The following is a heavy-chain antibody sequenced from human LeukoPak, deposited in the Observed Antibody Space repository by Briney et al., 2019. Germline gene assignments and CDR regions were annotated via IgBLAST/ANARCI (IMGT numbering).Heavy chain of an antibody. D-gene: IGHD6-13*01. CDR2: ISYDGSNK. CDR3: AKEAFSAAAGPLAY. CDR1: GFTFSSYA. Sequence: GGSLRLSCAASGFTFSSYAMHWVRQAPGKGLEWVAVISYDGSNKYYADSVKGRFTISRDNSKNTLYLQMNSLRAEDTAVYYCAKEAFSAAAGPLAYWGQGTLVTVSS. J-gene: IGHJ4*02. V-gene: IGHV3-30-3*01.